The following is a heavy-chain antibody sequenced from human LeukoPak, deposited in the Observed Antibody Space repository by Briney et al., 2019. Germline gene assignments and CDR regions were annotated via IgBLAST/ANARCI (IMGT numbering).Heavy chain of an antibody. V-gene: IGHV4-31*03. J-gene: IGHJ6*02. CDR3: ARGEPHDYGDYFYGMDV. CDR2: IYYSGST. Sequence: PSQTLSLTCTVSGGSISSGGYYWSWIRQHPGTGLEWIGYIYYSGSTYYNPSLKSRVTISVDTSKNQFSLKLSSVTAADTAVYYCARGEPHDYGDYFYGMDVWGQGTTVTVSS. D-gene: IGHD4-17*01. CDR1: GGSISSGGYY.